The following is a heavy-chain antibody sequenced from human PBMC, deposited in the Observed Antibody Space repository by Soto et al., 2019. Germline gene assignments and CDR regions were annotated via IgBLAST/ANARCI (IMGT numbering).Heavy chain of an antibody. CDR3: ARGGSRAIFGVVIPYYYYYGMDV. D-gene: IGHD3-3*01. CDR2: IIPIFGTA. J-gene: IGHJ6*02. CDR1: GGTFSSYA. Sequence: QVQLVQSGAEVKKPGSSVKVSCKASGGTFSSYAISWVRQAPGQGLEWMGGIIPIFGTANYAQKFQGRVTITADESTSTAYMELSSLRSEDTAVYYCARGGSRAIFGVVIPYYYYYGMDVWGQGTTVNVSS. V-gene: IGHV1-69*01.